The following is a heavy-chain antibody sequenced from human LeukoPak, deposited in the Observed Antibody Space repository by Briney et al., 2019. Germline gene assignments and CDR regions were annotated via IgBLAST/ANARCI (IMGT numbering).Heavy chain of an antibody. J-gene: IGHJ4*02. D-gene: IGHD6-19*01. Sequence: PSETLSLTCAVYGGSFSGYYWSWIRQPPGKGLEWIGEINHSGSTNYNPSLKSRVTISVDTSKNQFSLELSSVTAADTAVYYCARGRYSSGWRYFDYWGQGTLVTVSS. V-gene: IGHV4-34*01. CDR2: INHSGST. CDR1: GGSFSGYY. CDR3: ARGRYSSGWRYFDY.